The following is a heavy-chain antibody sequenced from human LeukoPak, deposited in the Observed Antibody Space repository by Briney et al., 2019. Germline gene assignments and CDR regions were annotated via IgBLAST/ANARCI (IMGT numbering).Heavy chain of an antibody. CDR2: CLYSGNT. Sequence: PSETLSLTCTVSGGSIIDNNYYLAWIRQPPGKGLEWIGSCLYSGNTYYNSSLESRVTISVDTSKNQFSLKLSSVTAADTAVYYCGRRGVSAVVPAAFDYWGQGTLVTVSS. V-gene: IGHV4-39*01. D-gene: IGHD2-2*01. CDR1: GGSIIDNNYY. CDR3: GRRGVSAVVPAAFDY. J-gene: IGHJ4*02.